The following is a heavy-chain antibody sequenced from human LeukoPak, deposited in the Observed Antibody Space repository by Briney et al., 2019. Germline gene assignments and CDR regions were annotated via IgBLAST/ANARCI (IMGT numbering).Heavy chain of an antibody. CDR1: GGSISSYY. CDR3: ARGRGYCSSTSCTNFDY. Sequence: PSETLSLTCTVSGGSISSYYWSWIRQPPGKGLEWIGYIYYSGSTNYNPSLESRVTISGDTSKNQFSLKLTSVTAADTALYYCARGRGYCSSTSCTNFDYWGQGSLVTVSS. D-gene: IGHD2-2*01. CDR2: IYYSGST. V-gene: IGHV4-59*01. J-gene: IGHJ4*02.